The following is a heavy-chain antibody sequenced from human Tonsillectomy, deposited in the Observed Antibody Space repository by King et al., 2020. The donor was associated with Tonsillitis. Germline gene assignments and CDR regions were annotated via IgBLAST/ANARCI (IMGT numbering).Heavy chain of an antibody. D-gene: IGHD4/OR15-4a*01. J-gene: IGHJ4*02. Sequence: VQLVESGGGVVQPGRSLRLSCAASGFPFSSSGIHWVRQAPGKGLEWGALISYDGNNKYYADSGKGRFTVSRDISKNTVSLQMSTLRAEDTAVYYCAKGLTYYFDYWGQGALVTVSS. CDR3: AKGLTYYFDY. V-gene: IGHV3-30*18. CDR1: GFPFSSSG. CDR2: ISYDGNNK.